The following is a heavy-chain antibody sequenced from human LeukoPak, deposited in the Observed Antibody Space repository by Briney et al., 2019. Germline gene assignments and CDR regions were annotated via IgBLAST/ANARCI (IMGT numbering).Heavy chain of an antibody. V-gene: IGHV4-34*01. CDR2: INHSGST. D-gene: IGHD2-8*02. CDR3: ARDSSGGYGTFDY. Sequence: SETLSLTCAVYGGSFSGYYWSWIRQPPGKGLEWIGEINHSGSTNYNPSLKSRVTMSLDTSNNQFSLRLSSVTAADTAVYYCARDSSGGYGTFDYWGQGTLVTVSS. CDR1: GGSFSGYY. J-gene: IGHJ4*02.